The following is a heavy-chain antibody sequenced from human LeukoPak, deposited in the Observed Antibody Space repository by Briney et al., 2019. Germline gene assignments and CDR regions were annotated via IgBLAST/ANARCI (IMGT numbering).Heavy chain of an antibody. CDR2: INGNSRYI. CDR1: GFTFTDWT. J-gene: IGHJ4*02. CDR3: AREIDLRGYPDY. V-gene: IGHV3-21*01. D-gene: IGHD3/OR15-3a*01. Sequence: GGSLRLSCAASGFTFTDWTIEWVRQAPGKGLEWVSSINGNSRYIYYADSVKGRFTVSRDNAKNSLYLQMNSLRAEDTAVYYCAREIDLRGYPDYWGQGTLVTVSS.